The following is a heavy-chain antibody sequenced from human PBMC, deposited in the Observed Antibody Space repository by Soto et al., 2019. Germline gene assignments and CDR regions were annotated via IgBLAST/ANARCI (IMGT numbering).Heavy chain of an antibody. Sequence: SETLSLTCAVSSGSISSSNWGSWVRRPPGEGVEWSGEIYHSGSTNYNPSLKSRVTISVDKSKNQFSLKLSSVTAADTAVYYCARVKGIWIGELLRAFEIWGQGTMVTVSP. D-gene: IGHD3-10*01. J-gene: IGHJ3*02. V-gene: IGHV4-4*02. CDR1: SGSISSSNW. CDR3: ARVKGIWIGELLRAFEI. CDR2: IYHSGST.